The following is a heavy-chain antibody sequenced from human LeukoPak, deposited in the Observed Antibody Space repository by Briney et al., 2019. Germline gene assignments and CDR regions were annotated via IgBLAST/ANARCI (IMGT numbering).Heavy chain of an antibody. CDR2: IKTSSNYI. Sequence: GGSLRLSCAASGFTFSSYNMNWVRQAPGKGLEWVSSIKTSSNYIYYADSVKGRFTISRDNAKNSLYLQMNSLRAEDTAVYYCARGRKAIFGVVILNWFDPWGQGTLVTVSS. CDR1: GFTFSSYN. J-gene: IGHJ5*02. CDR3: ARGRKAIFGVVILNWFDP. V-gene: IGHV3-21*01. D-gene: IGHD3-3*01.